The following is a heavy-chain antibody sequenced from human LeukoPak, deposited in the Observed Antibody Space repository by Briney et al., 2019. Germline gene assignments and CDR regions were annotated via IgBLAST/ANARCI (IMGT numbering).Heavy chain of an antibody. CDR2: INTNTGNP. CDR3: ARDGGSLDYYYYGMDV. V-gene: IGHV7-4-1*02. CDR1: GYTFTSYA. J-gene: IGHJ6*02. Sequence: GASVKVSCKASGYTFTSYAVNWVRQAPGQGLEWMGWINTNTGNPTYAQGFTGRFVFSLDTSVSTAYLQISSLKAEDTAVYYCARDGGSLDYYYYGMDVWGQGTTVTVSS. D-gene: IGHD3-16*01.